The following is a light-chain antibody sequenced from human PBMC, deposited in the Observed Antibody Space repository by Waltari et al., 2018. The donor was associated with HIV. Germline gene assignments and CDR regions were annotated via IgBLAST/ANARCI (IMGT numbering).Light chain of an antibody. J-gene: IGKJ1*01. CDR3: QQLHSYPRT. CDR1: QGISRS. V-gene: IGKV1-9*01. Sequence: DIQLTQSPSFVSASVGDRVTVPCRASQGISRSLAWYHQKPAGAPKLLIFSASTLESGVPSRFSGSGSGTEFTLTISGLQAEDFATYYCQQLHSYPRTFGQGTKVEIK. CDR2: SAS.